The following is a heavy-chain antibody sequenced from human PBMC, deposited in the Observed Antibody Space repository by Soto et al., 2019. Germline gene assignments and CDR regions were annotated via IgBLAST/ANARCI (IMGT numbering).Heavy chain of an antibody. CDR2: IRGRGDGI. Sequence: GGSLRLACTASGFTFSTYGMAWVRQAPGKGLDWVASIRGRGDGIQYADAVQGRFVISRDNSINTLFLQMGNLRAEDTATYYCAKVSGSGGFHVIGGQGTLVTVSS. CDR1: GFTFSTYG. J-gene: IGHJ4*02. D-gene: IGHD2-8*02. CDR3: AKVSGSGGFHVI. V-gene: IGHV3-23*01.